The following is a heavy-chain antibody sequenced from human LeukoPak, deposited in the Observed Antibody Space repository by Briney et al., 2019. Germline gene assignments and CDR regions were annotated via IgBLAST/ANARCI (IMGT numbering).Heavy chain of an antibody. J-gene: IGHJ4*02. D-gene: IGHD3-10*01. V-gene: IGHV4-61*01. CDR2: LYYSGST. CDR3: ARGDRVGSSGYYFDN. Sequence: SSETLYLACTVSGGSVSSGRYYWSWIRRPPGKGLEWIGYLYYSGSTGYNPSLRSRVTMSVDTSNNHFFLKLSSVTGADTAVYYCARGDRVGSSGYYFDNWGQGTLVTDSS. CDR1: GGSVSSGRYY.